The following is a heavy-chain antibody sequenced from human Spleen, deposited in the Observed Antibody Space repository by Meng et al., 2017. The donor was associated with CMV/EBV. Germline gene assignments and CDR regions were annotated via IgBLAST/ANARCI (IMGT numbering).Heavy chain of an antibody. CDR1: GFTVSSNY. CDR3: ARAKDIVVRAFDI. J-gene: IGHJ3*02. V-gene: IGHV3-53*05. D-gene: IGHD2-2*01. Sequence: GESLKISCAASGFTVSSNYMSWVRQAPGKGLEWVSVIYSGGSTYYADSVKGRFTISRDNPKNTLYLQMNNLRAEDTAVYYCARAKDIVVRAFDIWGQGTMVTVSS. CDR2: IYSGGST.